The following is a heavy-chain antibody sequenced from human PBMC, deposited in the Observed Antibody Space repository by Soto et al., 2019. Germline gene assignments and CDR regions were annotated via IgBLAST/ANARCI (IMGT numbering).Heavy chain of an antibody. CDR3: TTDDPINKY. V-gene: IGHV3-15*01. J-gene: IGHJ4*02. CDR1: GFIFSNAW. CDR2: IKSKTDGGTT. Sequence: VGSLRLSCGASGFIFSNAWMSWVRQAPGKGLEWVGRIKSKTDGGTTDCAAPVKGRFTVSRDDSKNTLNLQMNSLKIEDTAAYYCTTDDPINKYWGQGTLVTVSS.